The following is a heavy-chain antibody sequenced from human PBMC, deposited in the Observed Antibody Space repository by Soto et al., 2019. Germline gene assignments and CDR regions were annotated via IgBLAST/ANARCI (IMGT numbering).Heavy chain of an antibody. CDR3: ARGRASGSYYLLDY. Sequence: GXSVKVSCKASGNTFTSYDINWVRQATGHGLEWMGWINPNSGNIGYAQKFQGRVTMTRDTAIRTAYMEVSRLRSDDTAVYYCARGRASGSYYLLDYRGQGTLVTVSS. CDR1: GNTFTSYD. V-gene: IGHV1-8*01. CDR2: INPNSGNI. D-gene: IGHD3-10*01. J-gene: IGHJ4*02.